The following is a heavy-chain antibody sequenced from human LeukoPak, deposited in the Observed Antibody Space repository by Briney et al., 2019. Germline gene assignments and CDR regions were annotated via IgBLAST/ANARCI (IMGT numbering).Heavy chain of an antibody. CDR1: GYTFTRYD. J-gene: IGHJ4*02. CDR3: ARGLTVAGKHTSGY. CDR2: MNPNSGNT. D-gene: IGHD6-19*01. V-gene: IGHV1-8*01. Sequence: GASVKVSCKASGYTFTRYDINWVRQATGQGLEWMGWMNPNSGNTGYAQKFQGRVTMTRNTSISTAYMELSSLRSEDTAVYYCARGLTVAGKHTSGYWGQGTLVTVSS.